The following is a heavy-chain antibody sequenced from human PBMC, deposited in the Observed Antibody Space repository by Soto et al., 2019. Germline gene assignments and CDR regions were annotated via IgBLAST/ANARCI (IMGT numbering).Heavy chain of an antibody. CDR2: ISSTTNYI. Sequence: GGSLRLSCAASGFTFTRYSMNWVRQAPGKGLEWVSSISSTTNYIYYGDSMKGRFTISRDNAKNSLYLEMNSLRAEDTAVYYCARESEDLTANLDYWGQGTLVTVSS. J-gene: IGHJ4*02. V-gene: IGHV3-21*06. CDR3: ARESEDLTANLDY. CDR1: GFTFTRYS.